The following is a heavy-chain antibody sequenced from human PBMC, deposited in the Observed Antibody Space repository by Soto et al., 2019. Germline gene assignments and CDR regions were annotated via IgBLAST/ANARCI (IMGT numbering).Heavy chain of an antibody. CDR3: NTYPDFWGGHTPL. D-gene: IGHD3-3*01. CDR2: VKSKADGGTA. J-gene: IGHJ4*02. CDR1: GFIISTAW. Sequence: EVQLVESGGGLVKPGGSFRLSCAASGFIISTAWMNWVRQAQGKGREWVGRVKSKADGGTADYAAPVKGRFTISRDDSKNTQYLQMNSLKMEDTAVYYCNTYPDFWGGHTPLWGQGTLVTVSS. V-gene: IGHV3-15*07.